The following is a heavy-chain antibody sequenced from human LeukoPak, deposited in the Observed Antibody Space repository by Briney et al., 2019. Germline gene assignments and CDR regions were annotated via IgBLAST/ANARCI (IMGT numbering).Heavy chain of an antibody. V-gene: IGHV5-51*01. J-gene: IGHJ3*02. Sequence: GESLKISCKGSGYSFPTYWIAWVRQMPGKGLELMGIIYPGDSDTRYSPSFQGQVTISADKSISTAYLQWSGLKASDTAMYYCARPRYSSFSDAFEIWGQGTMVTVSS. CDR2: IYPGDSDT. CDR1: GYSFPTYW. D-gene: IGHD6-13*01. CDR3: ARPRYSSFSDAFEI.